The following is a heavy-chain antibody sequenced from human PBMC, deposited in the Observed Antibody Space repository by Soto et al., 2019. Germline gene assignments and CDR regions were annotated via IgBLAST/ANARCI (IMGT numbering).Heavy chain of an antibody. D-gene: IGHD5-18*01. Sequence: QLTLKESGPPLVKPTQTLTLTCTFSGFSLSTRGVGVGWFCQPPGRALQWLALIYWDDDKRYSPSLQSRLTITRDTSKNQVVRTMTNMDPVETATYYCAHRPYGYKCYVDYWCQRTMVTVSS. J-gene: IGHJ4*02. CDR2: IYWDDDK. CDR3: AHRPYGYKCYVDY. CDR1: GFSLSTRGVG. V-gene: IGHV2-5*02.